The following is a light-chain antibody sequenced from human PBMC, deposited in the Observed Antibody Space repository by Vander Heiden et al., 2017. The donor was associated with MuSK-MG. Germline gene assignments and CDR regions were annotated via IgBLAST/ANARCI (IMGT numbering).Light chain of an antibody. CDR1: ESVSSY. V-gene: IGKV3-11*01. CDR3: QQRSNSIT. J-gene: IGKJ5*01. Sequence: EVVLTQSPATLSLSPGETATLSCRASESVSSYLDWYQQHPGQAPRLLIYDASKRAIAIPDRFSGSGSGTDFTLTSSSLEPEDFAVYYWQQRSNSITFGQGTLLENK. CDR2: DAS.